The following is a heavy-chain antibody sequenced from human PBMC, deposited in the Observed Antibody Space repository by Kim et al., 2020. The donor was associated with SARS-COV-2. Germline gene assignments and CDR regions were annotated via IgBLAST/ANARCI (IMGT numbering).Heavy chain of an antibody. CDR1: GFTFDIYA. V-gene: IGHV3-23*01. D-gene: IGHD3-16*01. Sequence: GGSLRLSCVASGFTFDIYAMSWVRQAPGKGLEWVSVISGGGVNKFYADSVRGRFTISTDNSKNTLFLQMNSLRDEDTALYYCAKVLIMYDYNEYYY. CDR3: AKVLIMYDYNEYYY. J-gene: IGHJ6*01. CDR2: ISGGGVNK.